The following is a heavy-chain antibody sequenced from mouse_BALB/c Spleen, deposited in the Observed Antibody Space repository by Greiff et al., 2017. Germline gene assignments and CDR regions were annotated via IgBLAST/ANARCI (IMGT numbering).Heavy chain of an antibody. D-gene: IGHD1-2*01. CDR3: ARGLFITTAGDD. J-gene: IGHJ4*01. CDR1: GYSFTSYY. V-gene: IGHV1S135*01. Sequence: VQLQQSGPELMKPGASVKISCKASGYSFTSYYMHWVKQSHGKSLEWIGYIDPFNGGTSYNQKFKGKATLTVDKSSSTAYMHLSSLTSEDSAVYYCARGLFITTAGDDWGQGTSVTVSS. CDR2: IDPFNGGT.